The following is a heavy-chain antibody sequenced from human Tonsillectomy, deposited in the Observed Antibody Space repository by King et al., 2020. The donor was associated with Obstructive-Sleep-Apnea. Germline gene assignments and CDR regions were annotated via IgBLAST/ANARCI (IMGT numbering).Heavy chain of an antibody. CDR2: IDPADSYT. CDR1: GYSFSSHW. J-gene: IGHJ4*02. V-gene: IGHV5-10-1*01. D-gene: IGHD1-26*01. CDR3: ARHSISGDSWY. Sequence: QLVQSGAEVKKPGESLRISCKGSGYSFSSHWISWVRQMPGKGLKWMGRIDPADSYTNYSPSFQGHVTISTDNSITTAYLQWSSLKASDTAMYYCARHSISGDSWYWGQGTLVTVSS.